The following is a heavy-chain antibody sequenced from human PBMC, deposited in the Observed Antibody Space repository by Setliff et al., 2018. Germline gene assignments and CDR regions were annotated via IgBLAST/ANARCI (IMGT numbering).Heavy chain of an antibody. CDR3: ARLWISYESNTYFYPKYFDF. CDR1: GYSISSGYY. Sequence: SETLSLTCTVSGYSISSGYYWGWIRQPPGKGLEWIGSIYHSGSTYYNPSLKSRGTISVDTSKNQFSLKLSSATAADTAVYYCARLWISYESNTYFYPKYFDFWGQGTLVTVSS. V-gene: IGHV4-38-2*02. CDR2: IYHSGST. D-gene: IGHD3-22*01. J-gene: IGHJ4*02.